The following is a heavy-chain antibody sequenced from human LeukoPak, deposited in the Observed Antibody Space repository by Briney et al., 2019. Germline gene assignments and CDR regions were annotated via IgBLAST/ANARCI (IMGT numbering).Heavy chain of an antibody. D-gene: IGHD6-19*01. Sequence: MASQTLSLTCTVSGGSISSGGYYWSWIRQHPGKGLEWIGYIYYSGSTYYNPSLKSRVTISVDTSKNQFSLKLSSVTAADTAVYYCARAVRASGCHDYWGQGTLVIVSS. CDR1: GGSISSGGYY. V-gene: IGHV4-31*03. CDR2: IYYSGST. J-gene: IGHJ4*02. CDR3: ARAVRASGCHDY.